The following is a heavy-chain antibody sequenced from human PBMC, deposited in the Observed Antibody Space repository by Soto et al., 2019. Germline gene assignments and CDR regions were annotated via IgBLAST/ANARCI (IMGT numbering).Heavy chain of an antibody. CDR1: GGYISTHY. J-gene: IGHJ1*01. CDR3: ARGTKIAAAGTKYFQH. Sequence: ASETLSLTCIVAGGYISTHYWNWVRQRTGKGLEWIGYIYYSGSTYYNPSLKSRVTISVDTSKNQFSLKLSSVTAADTAVYYCARGTKIAAAGTKYFQHWGQGTLVTVSS. CDR2: IYYSGST. D-gene: IGHD6-13*01. V-gene: IGHV4-59*06.